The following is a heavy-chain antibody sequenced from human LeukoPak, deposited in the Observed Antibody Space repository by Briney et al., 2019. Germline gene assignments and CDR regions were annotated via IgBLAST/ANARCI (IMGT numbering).Heavy chain of an antibody. CDR1: GGSFSGYY. V-gene: IGHV4-34*01. CDR2: INHSGST. J-gene: IGHJ4*02. D-gene: IGHD3-9*01. Sequence: SETLSLTCAVYGGSFSGYYWSWIRQPPGKGLEWIGEINHSGSTNYNPSLKSRVTISVDTSKNQFSLKLSSVTAADTAVYYCARGRLRYFDWLSAFDYWGQGTLVTVSS. CDR3: ARGRLRYFDWLSAFDY.